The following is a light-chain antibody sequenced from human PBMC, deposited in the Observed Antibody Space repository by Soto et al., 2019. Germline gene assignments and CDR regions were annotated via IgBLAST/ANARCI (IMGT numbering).Light chain of an antibody. CDR2: RNN. CDR3: APGDESLSGYV. J-gene: IGLJ1*01. V-gene: IGLV1-47*01. CDR1: SSNIGSNY. Sequence: QSVLTQPPSASGTPGQRVTISCSGSSSNIGSNYVYWYQQLPGTAPKLLIYRNNQRPSGVPDRFSGSKSGTSASLAISGLRSENEADYYCAPGDESLSGYVFGTGTKLTVL.